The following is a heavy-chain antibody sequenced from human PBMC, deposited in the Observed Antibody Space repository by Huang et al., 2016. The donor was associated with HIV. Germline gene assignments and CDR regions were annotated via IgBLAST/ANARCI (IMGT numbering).Heavy chain of an antibody. D-gene: IGHD1-7*01. CDR1: TFTFGAYW. J-gene: IGHJ6*02. V-gene: IGHV3-7*01. Sequence: VESGGRSVQPGGSIKLSCVGSTFTFGAYWMSWVRQPQGKGLEWVAKIKQDESEKYYVDSVKGRFNISRDNARKVLFLEMDDLRVEETAIYFCATKTAGMDIWGQGTTVTVSS. CDR3: ATKTAGMDI. CDR2: IKQDESEK.